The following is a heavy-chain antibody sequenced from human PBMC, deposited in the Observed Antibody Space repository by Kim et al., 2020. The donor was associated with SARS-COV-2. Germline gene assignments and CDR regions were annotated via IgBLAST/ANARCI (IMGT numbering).Heavy chain of an antibody. CDR2: FDPDDGET. V-gene: IGHV1-24*01. CDR1: GYTLTELS. CDR3: GTAYAAVGGWGFDY. Sequence: ASVKVSCKVSGYTLTELSMHWVRQAPGKGLEWMGGFDPDDGETIYAQKFQGRVTMTEDTSTDTAYMELSSLRSEDTAVYYCGTAYAAVGGWGFDYWGQGTLVTVSS. D-gene: IGHD6-13*01. J-gene: IGHJ4*02.